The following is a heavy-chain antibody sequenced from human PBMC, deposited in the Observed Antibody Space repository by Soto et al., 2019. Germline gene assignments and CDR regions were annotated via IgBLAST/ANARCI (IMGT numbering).Heavy chain of an antibody. CDR1: GDSVSSNSAA. V-gene: IGHV6-1*01. J-gene: IGHJ6*02. CDR3: ARDPIAVADTGYYYYYGMDV. D-gene: IGHD6-19*01. Sequence: PSQTLSLTCAISGDSVSSNSAAWNWIRQSPSRGLEWLGRTYYRSKWYNDYAVSVKSRITINPDTSKNQFSLQLNSVTPEDTAVYYCARDPIAVADTGYYYYYGMDVWGQGXTVTVPS. CDR2: TYYRSKWYN.